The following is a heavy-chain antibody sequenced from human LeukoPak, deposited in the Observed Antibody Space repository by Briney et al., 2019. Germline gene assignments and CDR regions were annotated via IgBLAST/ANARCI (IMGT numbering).Heavy chain of an antibody. V-gene: IGHV4-30-4*08. CDR3: ARRGGLTPFGVVLEYYFDY. Sequence: PSQTLSLTCTVSGGSISSGDYYWSWIRQPPGKGLEWIGYIYYSGSTYYNPSLKSRVTISVDTSKNQFSLKLSSVTAADTAVYYCARRGGLTPFGVVLEYYFDYWGQGTLVTVSS. D-gene: IGHD3-3*01. CDR1: GGSISSGDYY. CDR2: IYYSGST. J-gene: IGHJ4*02.